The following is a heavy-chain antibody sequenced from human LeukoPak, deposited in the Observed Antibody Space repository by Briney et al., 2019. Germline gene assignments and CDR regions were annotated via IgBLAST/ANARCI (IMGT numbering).Heavy chain of an antibody. CDR3: ARASGSYPTVTFDC. Sequence: GGSLRLSCAASGFTFSSYSMNWVRQAPGKGLEWVSYISSSSSTIYYADSVKGRFTISRDNAKNSLYLQMNSLRAEDTAVYYCARASGSYPTVTFDCWGQGTLVTVSS. D-gene: IGHD1-26*01. CDR2: ISSSSSTI. J-gene: IGHJ4*02. V-gene: IGHV3-48*04. CDR1: GFTFSSYS.